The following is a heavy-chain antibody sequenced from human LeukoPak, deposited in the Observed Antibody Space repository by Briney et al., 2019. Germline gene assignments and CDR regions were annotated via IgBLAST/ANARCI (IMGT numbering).Heavy chain of an antibody. CDR2: IYPGDSDT. D-gene: IGHD5-24*01. Sequence: GESLKISCRGSGYSFPSYWIGWVRQMPGKGLEWMGIIYPGDSDTRYSPCFQGQVTIPADKPFRTAYLQWGALKASDTAMYYCARQAPGHGYDYWGQGTLVTVSS. J-gene: IGHJ4*02. CDR3: ARQAPGHGYDY. CDR1: GYSFPSYW. V-gene: IGHV5-51*01.